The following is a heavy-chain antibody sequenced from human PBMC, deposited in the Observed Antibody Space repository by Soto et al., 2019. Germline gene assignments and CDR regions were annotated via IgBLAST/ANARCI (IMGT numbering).Heavy chain of an antibody. V-gene: IGHV1-3*01. CDR2: INAGKGNT. Sequence: AAVKVSCKASGYTFTRYAMHWVHQAPGQSRGWMVWINAGKGNTEYSQKFRGRVTSTMYTSASTSYVELGSLRSEDTAVYYCASDRKNSGYHSNYAFHIWGPGTMVHVSS. D-gene: IGHD5-12*01. J-gene: IGHJ3*02. CDR3: ASDRKNSGYHSNYAFHI. CDR1: GYTFTRYA.